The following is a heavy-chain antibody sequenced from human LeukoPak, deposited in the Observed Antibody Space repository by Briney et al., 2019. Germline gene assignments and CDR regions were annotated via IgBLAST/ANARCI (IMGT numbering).Heavy chain of an antibody. CDR1: GGSIISYY. D-gene: IGHD2-21*01. Sequence: SETLSLTCTVSGGSIISYYWSWIRQPPGKGLEWIGYIYYSGSTKNNPSLKSRVTISVDTSKNQFSLKLSSVTAADTAVYYCARGVVIAPQTFDYWGQGTLVTVSS. J-gene: IGHJ4*02. CDR3: ARGVVIAPQTFDY. V-gene: IGHV4-59*01. CDR2: IYYSGST.